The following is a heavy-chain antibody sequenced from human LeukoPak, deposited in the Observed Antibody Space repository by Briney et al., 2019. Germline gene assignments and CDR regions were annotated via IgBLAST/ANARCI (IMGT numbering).Heavy chain of an antibody. CDR3: VKGSGGWLSLYYFDS. V-gene: IGHV3-48*04. J-gene: IGHJ4*02. Sequence: GGSLRLSCVASGFSFSTYSMNWVRQAPGKGLEWISYISSSSATMYYADSVKGRSTISRDNAKKSLYLQMNSLRPEDTAFYYCVKGSGGWLSLYYFDSWGQGTLVTVSS. CDR1: GFSFSTYS. CDR2: ISSSSATM. D-gene: IGHD3-10*01.